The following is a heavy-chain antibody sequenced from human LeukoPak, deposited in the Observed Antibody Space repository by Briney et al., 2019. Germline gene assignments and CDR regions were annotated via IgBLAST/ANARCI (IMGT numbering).Heavy chain of an antibody. CDR2: IKQDGGEK. CDR3: AKDKYFDSTTYYPRFDY. CDR1: GFTFSSYW. D-gene: IGHD3-22*01. Sequence: GGSLRLSCAASGFTFSSYWMSWVRQAPGKGLEWVANIKQDGGEKYYVDSVKGRFTISRDNAKTSLYLQMTSLRAEDTAVYYCAKDKYFDSTTYYPRFDYWGQGILVTVSS. J-gene: IGHJ4*02. V-gene: IGHV3-7*04.